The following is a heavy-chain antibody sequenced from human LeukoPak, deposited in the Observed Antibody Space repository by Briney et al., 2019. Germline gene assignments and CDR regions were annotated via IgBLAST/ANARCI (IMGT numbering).Heavy chain of an antibody. CDR3: ARAGWGGYYFDY. Sequence: SETLSLTCTVSGGSISSYCWSWIRQPPGKGLEWIGYTYYSGSTNYNPSLKSRVTISVDTSKNQFSLKLSSVTAADTAVYYCARAGWGGYYFDYWGQGTLVTVSS. CDR2: TYYSGST. J-gene: IGHJ4*02. CDR1: GGSISSYC. V-gene: IGHV4-59*01. D-gene: IGHD3-16*01.